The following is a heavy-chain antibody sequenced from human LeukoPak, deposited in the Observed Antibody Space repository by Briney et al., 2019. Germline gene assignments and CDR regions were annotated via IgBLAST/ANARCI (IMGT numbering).Heavy chain of an antibody. D-gene: IGHD2/OR15-2a*01. J-gene: IGHJ4*02. V-gene: IGHV4-30-4*01. Sequence: PSETLSLTCTVSGDSISSGDYYWSWIRQPPGKGLEWIGYIDYSGGTYYNPSLKSRVTISVDTSKNQFSLKLSSLTAADTAVFYCARGSMADYWGQGTLVTVSS. CDR2: IDYSGGT. CDR1: GDSISSGDYY. CDR3: ARGSMADY.